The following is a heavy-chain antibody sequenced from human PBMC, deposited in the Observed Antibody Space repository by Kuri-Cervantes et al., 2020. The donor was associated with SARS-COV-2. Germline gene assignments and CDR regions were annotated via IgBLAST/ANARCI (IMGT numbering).Heavy chain of an antibody. V-gene: IGHV3-30*02. Sequence: GGSLRLSCAASGFTFSSYGMHWARRAPGKGLEWVAFIRYDGSNKYYADSVKGRFTISRDNSKNTLYLQMNSLRAEDTAVYYCHLEVVPAATPGYMDVWGKGTTVTVSS. CDR1: GFTFSSYG. D-gene: IGHD2-2*01. CDR2: IRYDGSNK. J-gene: IGHJ6*03. CDR3: HLEVVPAATPGYMDV.